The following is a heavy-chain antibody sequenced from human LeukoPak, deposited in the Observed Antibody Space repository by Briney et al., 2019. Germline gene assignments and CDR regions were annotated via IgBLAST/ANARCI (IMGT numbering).Heavy chain of an antibody. J-gene: IGHJ4*02. Sequence: GGSLRLSCAASGFTFSSYSMNWVRQAPGKGLEWVSSISSSSSYIYYADSVKGRFTISRDNAKNSLYLQMNSLRAEDTAAYYCARSVAVAGNDYWGQGTLVTVSS. D-gene: IGHD6-19*01. CDR1: GFTFSSYS. CDR3: ARSVAVAGNDY. V-gene: IGHV3-21*01. CDR2: ISSSSSYI.